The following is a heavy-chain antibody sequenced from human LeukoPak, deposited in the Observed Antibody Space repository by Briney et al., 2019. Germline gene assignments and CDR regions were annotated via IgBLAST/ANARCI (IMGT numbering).Heavy chain of an antibody. CDR1: GFTSSDYT. J-gene: IGHJ4*02. V-gene: IGHV3-23*01. CDR2: ISVSDDST. D-gene: IGHD2-2*01. CDR3: AKDRYCSTTNCPYNY. Sequence: GGSLRLSCAASGFTSSDYTMNWVRQAPGKGLEWVSGISVSDDSTYYADSVKGRFTMSRDNSNNMLYLQMNSLRAEDTAVYYCAKDRYCSTTNCPYNYWGQGTLVTVSS.